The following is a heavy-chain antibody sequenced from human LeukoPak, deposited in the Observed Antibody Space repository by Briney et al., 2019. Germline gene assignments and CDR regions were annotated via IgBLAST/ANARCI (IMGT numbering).Heavy chain of an antibody. Sequence: AETLSLTCTVSGGSISSYYWSWIRQPPGKGLEWIAYIYYSGSTNYNPSLKSRVTISVDTSKSQFSLKLSSVTAADTAVYYCARHQIAVAGAGYYYYYMDVWGKGTTVTVSS. V-gene: IGHV4-59*08. CDR3: ARHQIAVAGAGYYYYYMDV. CDR2: IYYSGST. J-gene: IGHJ6*03. CDR1: GGSISSYY. D-gene: IGHD6-19*01.